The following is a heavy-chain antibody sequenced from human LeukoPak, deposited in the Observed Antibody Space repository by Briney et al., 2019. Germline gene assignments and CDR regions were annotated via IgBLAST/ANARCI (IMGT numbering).Heavy chain of an antibody. CDR3: ARASTNAIITMGRGSGSFDY. V-gene: IGHV3-33*01. CDR2: IWYDGSNK. D-gene: IGHD3-10*01. J-gene: IGHJ4*02. CDR1: GYTFTSYG. Sequence: SCKASGYTFTSYGMHWVRQAPGKGLEWVAVIWYDGSNKYYADSVKGRFTISRDNSKDTLYLQMNSLRAEDTAVYYCARASTNAIITMGRGSGSFDYWGQGTLVTVSS.